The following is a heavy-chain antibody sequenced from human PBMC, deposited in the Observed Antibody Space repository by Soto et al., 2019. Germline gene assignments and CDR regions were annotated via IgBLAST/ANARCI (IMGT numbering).Heavy chain of an antibody. V-gene: IGHV3-9*01. D-gene: IGHD3-3*01. CDR2: ISWNSEVK. J-gene: IGHJ3*01. CDR1: GFTFDDYA. CDR3: VKDRRFLVVWGAFDV. Sequence: EMQLVESGGGLVQPGRSLRLSCAASGFTFDDYAMHWVRQVPGKGLEWVSGISWNSEVKLYADTTKGRFAISRDNAKNSLYLQIDGLGVEDTVFYYCVKDRRFLVVWGAFDVWGQGTLVTVSS.